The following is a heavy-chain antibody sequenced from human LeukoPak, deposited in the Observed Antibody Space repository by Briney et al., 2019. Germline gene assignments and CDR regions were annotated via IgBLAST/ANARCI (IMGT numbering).Heavy chain of an antibody. V-gene: IGHV4-59*01. CDR1: GGSFSHYF. CDR2: FYYGGNT. D-gene: IGHD1-26*01. CDR3: ARYIVSYPHDAFDI. Sequence: PSETLSLTCIVSGGSFSHYFWSWIRQPPGKGLEWIGNFYYGGNTDYNPSLKSRVTISVDTSKKQFSLKLSSVTAADTAFYYCARYIVSYPHDAFDIWGQGTMVTVSS. J-gene: IGHJ3*02.